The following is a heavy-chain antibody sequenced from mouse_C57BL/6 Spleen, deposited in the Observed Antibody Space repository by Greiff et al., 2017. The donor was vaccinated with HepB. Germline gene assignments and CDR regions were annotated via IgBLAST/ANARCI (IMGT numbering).Heavy chain of an antibody. CDR3: ARGYSNPYWYCDV. J-gene: IGHJ1*03. Sequence: QVQLQQPGAELVKPGASVKLSCKASGYTFTSYWMHWVKQRPGQGLEWIGMIHPNSGSTNYNEKFKSKATLTVDKSSSTAYMQLSSLTSEDSAVYYCARGYSNPYWYCDVWGTGTTVTVSS. CDR1: GYTFTSYW. D-gene: IGHD2-5*01. V-gene: IGHV1-64*01. CDR2: IHPNSGST.